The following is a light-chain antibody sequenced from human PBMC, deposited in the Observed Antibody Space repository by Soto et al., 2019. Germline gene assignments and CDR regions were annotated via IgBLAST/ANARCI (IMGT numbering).Light chain of an antibody. CDR1: QNVSSY. V-gene: IGKV3-11*01. Sequence: EIVLTQSPATLSLSPGERATLSCRASQNVSSYLAGYQQKPGQAPRLLIYDASNRATGIPARFSGSGSWTDCTPPTSSLGPEDFAVYYCQQRSNWPLTFGGGTKVEIK. CDR2: DAS. J-gene: IGKJ4*01. CDR3: QQRSNWPLT.